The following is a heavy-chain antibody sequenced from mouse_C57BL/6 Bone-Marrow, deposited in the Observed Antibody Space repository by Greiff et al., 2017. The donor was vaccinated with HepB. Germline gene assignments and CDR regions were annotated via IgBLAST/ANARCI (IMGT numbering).Heavy chain of an antibody. J-gene: IGHJ3*01. V-gene: IGHV5-4*03. CDR2: ISDGGSYT. Sequence: EVKLVASGGGLVKPGGSLKLSCAASGFTFSSYAMSWVRQTPEKRLEWVATISDGGSYTYYPDNVKGRFTISRDNAKNNLYLQMSHLKSEDTAMYYCHLRRWFAYWGQGTLVTVSA. CDR3: HLRRWFAY. CDR1: GFTFSSYA. D-gene: IGHD2-12*01.